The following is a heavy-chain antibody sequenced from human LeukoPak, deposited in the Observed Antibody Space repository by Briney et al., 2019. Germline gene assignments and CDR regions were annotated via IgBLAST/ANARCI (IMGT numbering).Heavy chain of an antibody. CDR2: IYTSGTT. D-gene: IGHD3-22*01. V-gene: IGHV4-61*02. Sequence: PSETLFLTCTVSGGAISSGSYYWSWIRQSAGKGLEWIGRIYTSGTTNSNPSLKSRVTMSLDTSKNQFSLKLSSVTAADTAVYYCAREYYDSNKAPAFDIWGQGTMVTVSS. CDR1: GGAISSGSYY. J-gene: IGHJ3*02. CDR3: AREYYDSNKAPAFDI.